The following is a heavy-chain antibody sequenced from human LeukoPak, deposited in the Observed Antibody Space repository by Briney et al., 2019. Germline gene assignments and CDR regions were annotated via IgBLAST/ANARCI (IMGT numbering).Heavy chain of an antibody. J-gene: IGHJ4*02. V-gene: IGHV4-34*01. Sequence: SETLSLTCAVYGVSFSGYYWSWLRQPPGKGLEWIGEINHSGSTNYNPSLKSRVTISVDTSKKQFSLKLSSVTAADTAVYYCVRYYFDSSGPKKNYWGQGTLVTVSS. CDR1: GVSFSGYY. CDR2: INHSGST. CDR3: VRYYFDSSGPKKNY. D-gene: IGHD3-22*01.